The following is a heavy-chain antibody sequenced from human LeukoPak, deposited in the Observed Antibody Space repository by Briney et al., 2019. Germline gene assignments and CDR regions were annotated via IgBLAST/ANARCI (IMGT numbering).Heavy chain of an antibody. J-gene: IGHJ6*03. Sequence: PSETLSLTCTVSGGSISSYYWSWIRQPPGKGLEWIGYIYYSGSTNYNPSLKSRVTMSVDTSKNQFSLKLTSVTAADTAVYYCARGPTVTHLYYYYMDVWGKGTTVTVSS. CDR1: GGSISSYY. CDR3: ARGPTVTHLYYYYMDV. V-gene: IGHV4-59*12. D-gene: IGHD4-11*01. CDR2: IYYSGST.